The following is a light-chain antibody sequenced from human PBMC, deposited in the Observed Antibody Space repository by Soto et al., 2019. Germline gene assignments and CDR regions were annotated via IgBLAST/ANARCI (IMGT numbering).Light chain of an antibody. CDR2: EVT. CDR1: RSDVGAYNY. V-gene: IGLV2-14*01. Sequence: QSVLTRPASVSGSPGQSSAISCTGTRSDVGAYNYVSWYQQHPGKAPKLMISEVTNRPSGVSDRFSGSKSGNTASLTISGLQAEDEADYYCSSFTSRFTFVFGTGTKVTVL. J-gene: IGLJ1*01. CDR3: SSFTSRFTFV.